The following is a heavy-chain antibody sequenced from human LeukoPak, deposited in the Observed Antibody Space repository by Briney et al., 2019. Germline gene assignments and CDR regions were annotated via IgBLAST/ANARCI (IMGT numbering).Heavy chain of an antibody. CDR3: ARVGQNYDFWSGYYYVGDY. CDR1: GFTFTRYW. CDR2: IKEDGSEI. V-gene: IGHV3-7*01. J-gene: IGHJ4*02. Sequence: SGGSLRLSCAASGFTFTRYWMTWVRQAPGRGLEWVANIKEDGSEIYYLDSVKGRFTISRDNAKNSLYLQMNSLRAEDTAVYYCARVGQNYDFWSGYYYVGDYWGQGTLVTVSS. D-gene: IGHD3-3*01.